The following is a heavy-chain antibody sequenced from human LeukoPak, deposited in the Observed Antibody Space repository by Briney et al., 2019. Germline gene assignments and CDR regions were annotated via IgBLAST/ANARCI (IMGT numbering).Heavy chain of an antibody. CDR3: ASSSSSWYFWFDP. CDR2: IYYSGST. Sequence: KTSQTLSLTCTVSGGSISSGDYYGSWIRQPPGKGLEWIGYIYYSGSTYYNPSLKSRVTISVDTSKNQLSLKLSSVTAADTAVYYCASSSSSWYFWFDPWGQGTLATVSS. D-gene: IGHD6-13*01. CDR1: GGSISSGDYY. V-gene: IGHV4-30-4*01. J-gene: IGHJ5*02.